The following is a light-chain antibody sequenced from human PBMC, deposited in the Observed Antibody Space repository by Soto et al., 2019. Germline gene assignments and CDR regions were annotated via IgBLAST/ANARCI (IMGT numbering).Light chain of an antibody. CDR2: QDS. J-gene: IGLJ1*01. CDR3: QAWDSTTGV. V-gene: IGLV3-1*01. Sequence: SYELTQPPSVSVSPGQTASITCSGDKLGDRYTCWYQQKPGQSPVVVIYQDSKRPSGIPERFSGSNSGNTATLTIRGTQAMDEADYYCQAWDSTTGVFGTGTKLTVL. CDR1: KLGDRY.